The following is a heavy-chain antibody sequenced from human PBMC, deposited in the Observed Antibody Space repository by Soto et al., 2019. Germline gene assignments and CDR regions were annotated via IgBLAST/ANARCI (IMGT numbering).Heavy chain of an antibody. CDR2: ISSSNNYI. V-gene: IGHV3-21*01. CDR3: ARRDSLSAFDF. CDR1: AFTFSNYQ. Sequence: VDSLRPSSKPSAFTFSNYQMHRLRPAPGKGLEWVSSISSSNNYIYYADSLEGRITISRDNAQISLFLQMSSLSAEDTAFYYCARRDSLSAFDFCGQGTLVTVSS. D-gene: IGHD2-21*01. J-gene: IGHJ3*01.